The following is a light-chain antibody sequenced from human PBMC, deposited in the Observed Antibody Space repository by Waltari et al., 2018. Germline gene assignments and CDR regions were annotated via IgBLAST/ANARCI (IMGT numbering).Light chain of an antibody. CDR3: QQDYSYPHT. V-gene: IGKV1-6*01. CDR1: QDIIND. Sequence: VQMTQSPTSLSAPVGDRVTITCRASQDIINDLGWFQQKPGNAPKLLIYEASILPSGVPSRFSGSGSGTYFTLTISSLEPDDSATYYCQQDYSYPHTFGQGTKLEI. J-gene: IGKJ2*01. CDR2: EAS.